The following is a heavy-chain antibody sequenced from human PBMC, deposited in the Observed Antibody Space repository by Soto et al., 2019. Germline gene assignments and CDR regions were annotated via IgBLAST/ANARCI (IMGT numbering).Heavy chain of an antibody. CDR1: GYTFTRYT. CDR3: SRDAYSSVYYSEY. D-gene: IGHD4-4*01. J-gene: IGHJ4*02. V-gene: IGHV1-3*04. CDR2: INTGRGNT. Sequence: QVPLVQSGAEVKKPGASVKISCKTSGYTFTRYTIHWVRQAPGQRLEWMGWINTGRGNTKYSEKLQGRVTITADTSASTAYMELSSLTSADTALYYCSRDAYSSVYYSEYWGQGTLVTVSS.